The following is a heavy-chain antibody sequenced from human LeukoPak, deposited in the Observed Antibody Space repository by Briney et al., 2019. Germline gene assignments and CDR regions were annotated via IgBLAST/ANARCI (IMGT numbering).Heavy chain of an antibody. CDR2: FYTSGTT. J-gene: IGHJ3*02. V-gene: IGHV4-4*07. Sequence: SETLSLTCTVTGGSINSYHWSWIRQPAGKGLEWIGRFYTSGTTTYNPSLKSRVTMPVDTSKNQFSLKLTSVTAADTAVYYCARVGGIPLGAFDIWGQGTTVTVSP. CDR3: ARVGGIPLGAFDI. CDR1: GGSINSYH. D-gene: IGHD3-10*01.